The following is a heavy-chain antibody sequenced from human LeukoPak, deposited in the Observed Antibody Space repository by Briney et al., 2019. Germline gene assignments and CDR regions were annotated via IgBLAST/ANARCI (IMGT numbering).Heavy chain of an antibody. D-gene: IGHD6-19*01. CDR1: GLTFSSYG. J-gene: IGHJ4*02. V-gene: IGHV3-30*18. CDR3: AKDPDSSGWYYFDY. CDR2: ISYDGSNK. Sequence: PGRSLRLSCAASGLTFSSYGMHWVRQAPGKGLEWVAVISYDGSNKYYADSAKGRFTLSRDNSKNTLYLQMNSLRAEDTAVYYCAKDPDSSGWYYFDYWGQGTLVTVSS.